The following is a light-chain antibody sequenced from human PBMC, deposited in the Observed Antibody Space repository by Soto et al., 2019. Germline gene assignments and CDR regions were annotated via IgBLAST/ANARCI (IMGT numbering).Light chain of an antibody. V-gene: IGKV1-27*01. J-gene: IGKJ4*01. CDR2: AAS. CDR1: QGISNY. Sequence: DIQMTQSPSSLSASVGDRVIITCRASQGISNYLAWYQQKPGKVPKVLISAASTLQSGVPSRFSGSGSGTDFTLTIASLQPEDVATYYCQKYKNAPLTFGGGTKVEI. CDR3: QKYKNAPLT.